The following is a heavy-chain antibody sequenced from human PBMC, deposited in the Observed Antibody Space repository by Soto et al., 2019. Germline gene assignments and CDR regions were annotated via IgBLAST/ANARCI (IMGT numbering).Heavy chain of an antibody. V-gene: IGHV3-23*01. J-gene: IGHJ6*02. CDR1: GFTFISYA. CDR2: ITGSGSGYNT. Sequence: GGSLRLSCAASGFTFISYAISWVRLAPGKGLEWVSTITGSGSGYNTFYTDSVKGRFSISRDNSENTVYLQMNSLRAEDTAMYFGAKAEYSAHYYYGMDVWGQGTTVTVSS. CDR3: AKAEYSAHYYYGMDV. D-gene: IGHD6-6*01.